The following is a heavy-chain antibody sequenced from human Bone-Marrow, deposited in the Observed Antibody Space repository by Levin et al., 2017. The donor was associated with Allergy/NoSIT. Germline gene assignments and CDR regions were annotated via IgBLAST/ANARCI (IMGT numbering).Heavy chain of an antibody. Sequence: GGSLRLSCAASGFTFSSYAMHWVRQAPGKGLEWVAVISYDGSNKYYADSVKGRFTISRDNSKNTLYLQMNSLRAEDTAVYYCARDLIAAATGWGQGTLVTVSS. J-gene: IGHJ4*02. CDR1: GFTFSSYA. CDR2: ISYDGSNK. V-gene: IGHV3-30*04. D-gene: IGHD6-13*01. CDR3: ARDLIAAATG.